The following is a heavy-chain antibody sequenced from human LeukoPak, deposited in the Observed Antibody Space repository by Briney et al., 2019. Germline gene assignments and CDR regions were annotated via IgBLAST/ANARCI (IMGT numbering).Heavy chain of an antibody. V-gene: IGHV4-59*01. J-gene: IGHJ5*02. CDR3: ARGHSSGYYQGGGWFDP. CDR1: GGSISSYY. Sequence: SETLSLTCTVSGGSISSYYWSWIRQPPGKGLEWIGYIYYSGSTNYNPSLKSRVTISVDTSKNQVSLKLSSVTAADTAVYYCARGHSSGYYQGGGWFDPWGQGTLVTVSS. D-gene: IGHD3-22*01. CDR2: IYYSGST.